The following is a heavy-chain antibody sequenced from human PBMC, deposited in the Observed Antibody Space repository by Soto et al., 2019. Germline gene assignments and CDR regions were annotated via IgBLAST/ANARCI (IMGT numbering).Heavy chain of an antibody. Sequence: ASVKVSCKASGYTFTGYYMHWVRQAPGQGLEWMGWINPNSGGTNYAQKFQGRVTMARDTSISTAYMELSRLRSDDTAVYYCASPALHYFYYGMDVWGQGTTVTVSS. V-gene: IGHV1-2*02. CDR1: GYTFTGYY. CDR2: INPNSGGT. J-gene: IGHJ6*02. CDR3: ASPALHYFYYGMDV.